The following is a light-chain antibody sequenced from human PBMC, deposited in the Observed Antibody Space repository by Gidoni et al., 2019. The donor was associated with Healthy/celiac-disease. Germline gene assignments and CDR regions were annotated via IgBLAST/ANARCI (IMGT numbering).Light chain of an antibody. CDR3: QQYDNLPYT. J-gene: IGKJ2*01. Sequence: DIQMTQSPSSLSASVGDRVTITCQASHEISNYLNWYQQKPGKAPKLLIYDAANLETGVPSRFSGSGSGKDFTLPISSLQPEDIATYYCQQYDNLPYTFGQGTKLEIK. V-gene: IGKV1-33*01. CDR2: DAA. CDR1: HEISNY.